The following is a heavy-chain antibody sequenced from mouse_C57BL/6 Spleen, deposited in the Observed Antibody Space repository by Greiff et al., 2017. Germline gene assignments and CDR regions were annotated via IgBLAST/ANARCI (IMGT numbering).Heavy chain of an antibody. CDR3: ARGEGDYDSWFAY. CDR1: GFTFSSYA. J-gene: IGHJ3*01. Sequence: EVKLEESGGGLVKPGGSLKLSCAASGFTFSSYAMSWVRQTPEKRLEWVATISDGGSYTYYPDNVKGRFTISRDNAKNNLYLQMSHLKSEDTAMYYCARGEGDYDSWFAYWGQGTLVTVSA. V-gene: IGHV5-4*03. CDR2: ISDGGSYT. D-gene: IGHD2-4*01.